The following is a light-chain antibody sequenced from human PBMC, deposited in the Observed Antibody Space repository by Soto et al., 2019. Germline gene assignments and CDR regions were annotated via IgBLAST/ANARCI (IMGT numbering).Light chain of an antibody. Sequence: SYELTQPPAVSVAPGQTARTTCGGNNIGSKSVHWYQQKPGQAPVLVVLDDSDRPSGIPERFSGSNSGNTATLIITRVEAGDEADYYCQVWDRSSGVVFGGGTKLTVL. CDR1: NIGSKS. J-gene: IGLJ2*01. CDR3: QVWDRSSGVV. CDR2: DDS. V-gene: IGLV3-21*02.